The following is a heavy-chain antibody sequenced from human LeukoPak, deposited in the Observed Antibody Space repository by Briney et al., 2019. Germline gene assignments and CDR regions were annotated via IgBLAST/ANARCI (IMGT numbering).Heavy chain of an antibody. Sequence: PSETLSLTCAVSGGSIGSSNWWSWVRQPPGKGLEWIGEIYYSGNTNYDPSLNSRVTISIDTSKTQFSLKLRSVTAADTAVYYCARDARTIKERSDAFDIWGQGTMVTVSS. D-gene: IGHD1-1*01. CDR1: GGSIGSSNW. CDR3: ARDARTIKERSDAFDI. CDR2: IYYSGNT. J-gene: IGHJ3*02. V-gene: IGHV4-4*02.